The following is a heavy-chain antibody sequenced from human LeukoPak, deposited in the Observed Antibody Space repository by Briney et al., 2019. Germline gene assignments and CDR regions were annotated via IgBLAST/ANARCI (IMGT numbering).Heavy chain of an antibody. Sequence: GGSLRLSCAASGFTFSSYAMSWVRQAPGQGLKWVSAISGRGGSTDYADSVKGRFTVSRDNSTNTLYLQMNSLRAEDTAVYYCAKHHYDFWSGSINWGQGTLVTVSS. J-gene: IGHJ4*02. CDR1: GFTFSSYA. V-gene: IGHV3-23*01. CDR2: ISGRGGST. CDR3: AKHHYDFWSGSIN. D-gene: IGHD3-3*01.